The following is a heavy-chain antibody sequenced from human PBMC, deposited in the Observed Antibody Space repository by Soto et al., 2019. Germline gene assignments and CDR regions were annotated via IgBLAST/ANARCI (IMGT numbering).Heavy chain of an antibody. CDR3: ARKRGLYYDGSGDGTDYFDY. V-gene: IGHV3-7*01. J-gene: IGHJ4*02. CDR2: IKQDGSEK. Sequence: GGSLKLSCAASGFTFSSYWMSWVRQAPGKGLEWVANIKQDGSEKYYVDSVKGRFTISRDNAKNSLYLQMNSLRAEDTAVYYCARKRGLYYDGSGDGTDYFDYWGQGTLVTVSS. CDR1: GFTFSSYW. D-gene: IGHD3-22*01.